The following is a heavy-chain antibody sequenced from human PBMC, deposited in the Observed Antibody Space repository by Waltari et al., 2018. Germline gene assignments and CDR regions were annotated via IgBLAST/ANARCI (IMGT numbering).Heavy chain of an antibody. V-gene: IGHV4-34*01. D-gene: IGHD6-19*01. J-gene: IGHJ6*04. CDR3: ARKQWLGMDV. Sequence: QVQLQQWGAGLLKHSETLSLTCAGYGGSFSGYYWSWIRHPPGKGLEWIGEINHSGSTNYNPSLKSRVTISVDTSKNQFSLKLSSVTAADTAVYYCARKQWLGMDVWGKGTTVTVSS. CDR1: GGSFSGYY. CDR2: INHSGST.